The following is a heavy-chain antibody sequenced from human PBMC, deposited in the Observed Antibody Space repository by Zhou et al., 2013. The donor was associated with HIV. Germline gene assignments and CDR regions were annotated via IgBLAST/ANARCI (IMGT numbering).Heavy chain of an antibody. CDR2: FDPEDVMT. Sequence: QVQLVQSGAEVKKPGASVKVSCKVFGYTLADLAIHWVRQPPGQGPEWMGGFDPEDVMTVYAQRFQGRVTLTQDASSDTAYMSMSGLTSDDTAVYYCGTTPPPERSTVDMTASWGRRLVGGRGTPVDRVL. D-gene: IGHD3-16*01. V-gene: IGHV1-24*01. J-gene: IGHJ4*02. CDR1: GYTLADLA. CDR3: GTTPPPERSTVDMTASWGRRLV.